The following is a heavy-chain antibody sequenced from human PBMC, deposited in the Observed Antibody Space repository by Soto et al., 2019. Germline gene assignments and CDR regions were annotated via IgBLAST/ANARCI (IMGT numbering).Heavy chain of an antibody. CDR2: ISDYNGDT. D-gene: IGHD2-8*01. V-gene: IGHV1-18*01. CDR3: AKNGQPPYYYYGLDV. Sequence: QGQLVQSGGEVKKSGASVKVSCKASGYTFSRYGISWVRQAPGQGLEWMGWISDYNGDTNYAQKFQGRVTMTIDTSTTTAYVELRSLTSDDTAVYYCAKNGQPPYYYYGLDVWGQGPTVTVSS. J-gene: IGHJ6*02. CDR1: GYTFSRYG.